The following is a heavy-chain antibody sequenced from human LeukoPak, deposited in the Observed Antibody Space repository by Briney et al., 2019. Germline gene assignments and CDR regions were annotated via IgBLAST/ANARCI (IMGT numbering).Heavy chain of an antibody. CDR2: ISGRSSTI. CDR1: AFTFSDYS. Sequence: GGTLRLSCAASAFTFSDYSMNWVRQAPGKGLEWVSYISGRSSTIYYADSVKGRFTISRDNAKNSMYLQMNSLRAEDTAVYYCARDRIKSGSYYFDYWGQGTLVTVSS. J-gene: IGHJ4*02. D-gene: IGHD1-26*01. V-gene: IGHV3-48*01. CDR3: ARDRIKSGSYYFDY.